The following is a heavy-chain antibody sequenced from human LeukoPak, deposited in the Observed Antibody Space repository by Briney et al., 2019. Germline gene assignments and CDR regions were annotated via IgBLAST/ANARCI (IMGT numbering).Heavy chain of an antibody. V-gene: IGHV3-48*01. CDR1: GFTFSSYS. CDR2: ISSSSTTI. D-gene: IGHD5-12*01. J-gene: IGHJ4*02. CDR3: AKAVGYSGYEIDY. Sequence: PGGSLRLSCAASGFTFSSYSMMWVRQAPGKGLEWVSYISSSSTTIYYADSVKGRFTISRDNAKNSVYLQMNSLRAEDTAVYYCAKAVGYSGYEIDYWGQGTLVTVSS.